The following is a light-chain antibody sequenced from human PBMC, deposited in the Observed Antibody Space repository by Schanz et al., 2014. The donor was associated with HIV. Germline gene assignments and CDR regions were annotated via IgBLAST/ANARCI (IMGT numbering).Light chain of an antibody. CDR3: GSYTFATTPYV. CDR2: DVS. V-gene: IGLV2-14*03. CDR1: SIDVGGYDY. Sequence: QSALTQPASLSGSPGQSITISCTGTSIDVGGYDYVSWYQKHPDKAPRLIIYDVSNRPSGVSSRFSGSKSGITASLTISGLQAEYEADYYCGSYTFATTPYVFGSGTKLTVL. J-gene: IGLJ1*01.